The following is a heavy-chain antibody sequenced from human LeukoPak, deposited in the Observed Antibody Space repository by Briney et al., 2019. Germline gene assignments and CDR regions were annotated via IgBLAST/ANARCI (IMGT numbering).Heavy chain of an antibody. J-gene: IGHJ4*02. Sequence: GGSLRLSCAASGFTFSNYMMHWVRQAPGKGLVWVSRTKSDGITITYADSVKGRFTISRDNAKNTLYLQMDSLRAEDTAVYYCLRDLNWSLDQWGQGTLVTVSS. CDR1: GFTFSNYM. V-gene: IGHV3-74*01. CDR3: LRDLNWSLDQ. D-gene: IGHD1-20*01. CDR2: TKSDGITI.